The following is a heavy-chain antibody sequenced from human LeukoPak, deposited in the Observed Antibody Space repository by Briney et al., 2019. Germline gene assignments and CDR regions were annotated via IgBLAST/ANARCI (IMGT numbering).Heavy chain of an antibody. D-gene: IGHD3-9*01. J-gene: IGHJ4*02. CDR3: ARVSILTGYFPNDY. Sequence: GASVKVSCKASGYTFTSYGISWVRQAPGQGLEWMGWISAYNGNTNYVQKLQGRVTMTTDISTSTAYMDLRSLRSDDTAVYYCARVSILTGYFPNDYWGQGTLVTVSS. CDR1: GYTFTSYG. V-gene: IGHV1-18*01. CDR2: ISAYNGNT.